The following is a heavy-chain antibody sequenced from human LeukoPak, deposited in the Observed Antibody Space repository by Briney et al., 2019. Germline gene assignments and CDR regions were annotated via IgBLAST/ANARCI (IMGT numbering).Heavy chain of an antibody. CDR3: ARPLVRGVIFDGMDV. D-gene: IGHD3-10*01. J-gene: IGHJ6*02. Sequence: GASVKVSCKASGYTFTDYYIHWVRQAPGQGLEWMGWFNPNNGGTDYTQRFQGRVTMTRDTSIRTAYMELSRLRSDDTAVYYCARPLVRGVIFDGMDVWSQGTTVTVSS. CDR1: GYTFTDYY. CDR2: FNPNNGGT. V-gene: IGHV1-2*02.